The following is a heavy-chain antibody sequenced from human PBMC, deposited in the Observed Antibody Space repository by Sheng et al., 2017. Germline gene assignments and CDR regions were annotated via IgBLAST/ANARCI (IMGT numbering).Heavy chain of an antibody. Sequence: QVQLVESGGGVVQPGGSLRLSCAASGFTFRSYGMHWVRQAPGKGLEWVAFIRYDGNNQQYLDSVKGRFTISRDNSQNTLYLQMNSLRPEDAAVYYCAKEPGDWAARSFEYWGQGTQVFVSS. V-gene: IGHV3-30*02. J-gene: IGHJ4*02. CDR3: AKEPGDWAARSFEY. D-gene: IGHD6-6*01. CDR2: IRYDGNNQ. CDR1: GFTFRSYG.